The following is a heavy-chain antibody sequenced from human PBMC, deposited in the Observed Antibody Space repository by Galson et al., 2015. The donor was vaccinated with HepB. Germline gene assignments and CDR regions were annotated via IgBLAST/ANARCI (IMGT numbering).Heavy chain of an antibody. CDR3: ARDRMKPYYYGMDV. Sequence: SLRLSCAASGFTFSSYAMHWVRQAPGKGLEWVAVISYDGSNKYYADSVKGRFTISRDNSKNTLYLQMNSLRAEDTAVYYCARDRMKPYYYGMDVWVQGTTVTVSS. D-gene: IGHD2-15*01. J-gene: IGHJ6*02. V-gene: IGHV3-30-3*01. CDR2: ISYDGSNK. CDR1: GFTFSSYA.